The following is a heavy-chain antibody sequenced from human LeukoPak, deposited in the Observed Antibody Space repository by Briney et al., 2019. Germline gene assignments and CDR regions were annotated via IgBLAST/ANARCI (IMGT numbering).Heavy chain of an antibody. CDR1: GLTFSGSW. CDR2: IKQDRSEK. D-gene: IGHD3-3*01. V-gene: IGHV3-7*01. CDR3: ARLREIPVFGVVTKSTSYFDY. Sequence: PGGSLRLSCAVCGLTFSGSWITWIRQAPGKGLELVANIKQDRSEKYYVDSVKGRFTISRDNAKNSLYLQMNSLRAEDTAVYYCARLREIPVFGVVTKSTSYFDYWGQGTLVTVSS. J-gene: IGHJ4*02.